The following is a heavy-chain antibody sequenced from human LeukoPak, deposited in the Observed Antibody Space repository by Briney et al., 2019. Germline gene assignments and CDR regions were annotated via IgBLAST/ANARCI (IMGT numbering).Heavy chain of an antibody. CDR1: GYTFTGYY. CDR2: INPDSGGT. Sequence: GASVTVSCKASGYTFTGYYMHWVRQAPGQGLEWMGWINPDSGGTNYAQKFQGRVTMTRDTSISTAYMELSRLRSDDTAVYYCARDKSDSGSYSFDYWGQGTLVTVSS. D-gene: IGHD1-26*01. V-gene: IGHV1-2*02. J-gene: IGHJ4*02. CDR3: ARDKSDSGSYSFDY.